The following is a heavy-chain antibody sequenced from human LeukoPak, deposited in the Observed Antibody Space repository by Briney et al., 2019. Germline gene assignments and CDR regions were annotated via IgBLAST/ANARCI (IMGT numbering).Heavy chain of an antibody. CDR2: VNLQGST. CDR3: ANYDILTGYLTS. Sequence: SETLSLTCGVSGGSITNTNYWTWVRQPPGKGLEWIGEVNLQGSTNYNPSLMGRVAISVDTSENHISLQLTSVTAADTAVYYCANYDILTGYLTSWGQGTLVTVSS. CDR1: GGSITNTNY. D-gene: IGHD3-9*01. J-gene: IGHJ5*02. V-gene: IGHV4-4*02.